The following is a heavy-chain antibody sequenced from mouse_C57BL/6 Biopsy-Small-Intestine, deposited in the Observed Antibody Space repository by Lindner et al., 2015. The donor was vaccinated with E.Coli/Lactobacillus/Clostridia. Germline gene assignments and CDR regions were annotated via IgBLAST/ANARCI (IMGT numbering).Heavy chain of an antibody. CDR2: IYPRSGNT. J-gene: IGHJ1*03. D-gene: IGHD1-1*01. V-gene: IGHV1-81*01. Sequence: VQLQESGAELARPGASVKLSCKASGYTFTSYGISWVKQRTGQGLEWIGKIYPRSGNTYYNEKFKGKATLTADKSSSTAYMELRSLTSEDSAVYFCAKITTVVATDWYFDVWGTGTTVTVSS. CDR1: GYTFTSYG. CDR3: AKITTVVATDWYFDV.